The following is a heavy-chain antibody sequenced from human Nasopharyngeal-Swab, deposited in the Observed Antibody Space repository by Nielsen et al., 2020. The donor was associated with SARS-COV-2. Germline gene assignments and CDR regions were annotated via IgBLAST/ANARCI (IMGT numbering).Heavy chain of an antibody. J-gene: IGHJ4*02. V-gene: IGHV3-7*01. Sequence: GESLKISCAASGFTFSDYYMSWIRQAPGKGLEWVANIKQDGSEKYYVDSVKGRFTISRDNAKNSLYLQMNSLRAEDTAVYYCARAGLSSWHFDYWGQGTLVTVSS. D-gene: IGHD6-13*01. CDR2: IKQDGSEK. CDR3: ARAGLSSWHFDY. CDR1: GFTFSDYY.